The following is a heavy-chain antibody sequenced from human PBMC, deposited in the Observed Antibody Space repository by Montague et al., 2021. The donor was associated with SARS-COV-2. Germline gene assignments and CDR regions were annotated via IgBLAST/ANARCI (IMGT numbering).Heavy chain of an antibody. J-gene: IGHJ4*02. CDR2: IYDSGST. V-gene: IGHV4-59*02. D-gene: IGHD4-17*01. Sequence: SETLSLTCIVSGSSVRGYYWSWIRQPPGKGLEWIGYIYDSGSTNYNPSPKSRVTISVDTSKNQFSLKLSSVTAADTAVYYCARENTVTTFGGPYYIDSWGQGTLVTVSA. CDR1: GSSVRGYY. CDR3: ARENTVTTFGGPYYIDS.